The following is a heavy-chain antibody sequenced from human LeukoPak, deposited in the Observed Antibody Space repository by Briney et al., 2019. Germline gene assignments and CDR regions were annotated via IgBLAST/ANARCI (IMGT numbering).Heavy chain of an antibody. J-gene: IGHJ1*01. CDR1: GYTFTSYY. CDR2: INPSGGST. D-gene: IGHD2-15*01. V-gene: IGHV1-46*01. Sequence: GASVKASCKASGYTFTSYYMHWVRQAPGQGLEWMGIINPSGGSTSYAQKFQGRVTMTRDMSTSTVYMELSSLRSEDTAVYYCARDLDCSGGSCYSPPEYFQHWGQGTLVTVSS. CDR3: ARDLDCSGGSCYSPPEYFQH.